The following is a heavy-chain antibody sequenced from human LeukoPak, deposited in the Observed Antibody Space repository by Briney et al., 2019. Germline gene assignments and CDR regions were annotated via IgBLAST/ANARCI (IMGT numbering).Heavy chain of an antibody. D-gene: IGHD3-3*01. V-gene: IGHV3-9*01. CDR3: AREDIRFLEWLLVDY. J-gene: IGHJ4*02. CDR1: GFTFDNFA. Sequence: GGSLRLSCAASGFTFDNFAMHWVRQAPGKGLEWVSGITWNSRVKTYTPSVKGRFTISRDNAKNSLDLQMSSLRAEDTAVYYCAREDIRFLEWLLVDYWGQGTLVTVSS. CDR2: ITWNSRVK.